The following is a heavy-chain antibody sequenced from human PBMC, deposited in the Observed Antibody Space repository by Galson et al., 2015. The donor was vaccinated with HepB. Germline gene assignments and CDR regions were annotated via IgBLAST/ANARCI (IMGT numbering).Heavy chain of an antibody. CDR2: ISWNSGSI. V-gene: IGHV3-9*01. CDR3: AKDLGAGGLWQWLNSPFDY. D-gene: IGHD6-19*01. J-gene: IGHJ4*02. CDR1: GFTFDDYA. Sequence: SLRLSCAASGFTFDDYAMHWVRQAPGKGLEWVSGISWNSGSIGYADSVKGRFTISRDNAKNSLYLQMNSLRAEDTALYYCAKDLGAGGLWQWLNSPFDYRGQGTLVTVSS.